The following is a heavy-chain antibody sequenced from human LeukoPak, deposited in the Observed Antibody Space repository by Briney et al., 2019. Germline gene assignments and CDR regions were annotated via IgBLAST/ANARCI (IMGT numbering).Heavy chain of an antibody. CDR3: ARGPYDYVWGSYREYYFDY. V-gene: IGHV4-39*07. CDR1: GGSISTSSYY. CDR2: IYYSGNT. J-gene: IGHJ4*02. Sequence: SETLSLTCTVSGGSISTSSYYWGWIRQSPGKGLEWIGNIYYSGNTYYNPSLKSRVTISVDTSKNQFSLKLSSVTAADTAVYYCARGPYDYVWGSYREYYFDYWGQGTLVTVSS. D-gene: IGHD3-16*02.